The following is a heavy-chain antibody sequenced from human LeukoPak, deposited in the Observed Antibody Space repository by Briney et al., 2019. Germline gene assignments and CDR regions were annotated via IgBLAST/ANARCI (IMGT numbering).Heavy chain of an antibody. J-gene: IGHJ6*02. CDR1: GRTFNRYG. D-gene: IGHD6-13*01. Sequence: GSVRLSCAAAGRTFNRYGMRWVRQAQGKGLEWVSAISGSGGSTYYADSVKGRITISRDNSKNTLYLQMNSLRAEDTAVYYCAKPYSSSWYYYGMDVWGQGTTVTVSS. CDR3: AKPYSSSWYYYGMDV. V-gene: IGHV3-23*01. CDR2: ISGSGGST.